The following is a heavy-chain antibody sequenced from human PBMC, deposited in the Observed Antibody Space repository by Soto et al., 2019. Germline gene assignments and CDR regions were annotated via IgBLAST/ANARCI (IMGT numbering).Heavy chain of an antibody. Sequence: QVQLVQSGAEVKKPGSSVKVSCKASGGTFSSYAISWVRQAPGQGLEWMGGIIPIFGTANYAQTVQGRVTSTADESTSAAYMELSSLRSEDTAVYYCGGSANYYYGMDVWGQGTTVTVSS. CDR1: GGTFSSYA. CDR3: GGSANYYYGMDV. D-gene: IGHD5-12*01. CDR2: IIPIFGTA. V-gene: IGHV1-69*12. J-gene: IGHJ6*02.